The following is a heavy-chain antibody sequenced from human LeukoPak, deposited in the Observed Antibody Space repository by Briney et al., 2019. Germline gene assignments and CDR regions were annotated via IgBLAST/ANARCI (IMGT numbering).Heavy chain of an antibody. V-gene: IGHV1-2*06. Sequence: ASVKVSCKASGYTFTGYYMHWVRQAPGQGLEWMGRINPNSGGTNYAQKFQGRVTMTRDTSISTAYMELSMLISDDTAVYYCARVGITIFGVGDGDYWGQGTLVTVSS. CDR2: INPNSGGT. J-gene: IGHJ4*02. CDR1: GYTFTGYY. D-gene: IGHD3-3*01. CDR3: ARVGITIFGVGDGDY.